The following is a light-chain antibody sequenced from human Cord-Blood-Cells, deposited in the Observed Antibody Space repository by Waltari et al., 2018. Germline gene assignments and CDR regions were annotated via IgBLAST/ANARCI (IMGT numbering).Light chain of an antibody. CDR1: SLRSYY. CDR3: NSRDSSGNHYV. CDR2: GKN. Sequence: SSELTQDPAVSLALGQTVRITCQGDSLRSYYASWYQQKPGQAPVLVIYGKNNRPSGIPGRFSGSSSGNTASLTITGAQAEDEADYYCNSRDSSGNHYVFGTGTKVTVL. V-gene: IGLV3-19*01. J-gene: IGLJ1*01.